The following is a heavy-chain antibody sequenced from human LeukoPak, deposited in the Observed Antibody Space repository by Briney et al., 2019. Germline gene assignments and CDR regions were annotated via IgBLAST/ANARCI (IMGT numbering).Heavy chain of an antibody. CDR3: ARGAGTVTTYFQH. Sequence: GGSLRLSCAASGFTFSRYDMPWVRQTTGKGLEWVSAISTAGDTYYPGSVKGRFTISRENAKNSLYLQMNSLRAGDTAVYYCARGAGTVTTYFQHWGQGTLVTVSS. J-gene: IGHJ1*01. CDR2: ISTAGDT. V-gene: IGHV3-13*01. D-gene: IGHD4-17*01. CDR1: GFTFSRYD.